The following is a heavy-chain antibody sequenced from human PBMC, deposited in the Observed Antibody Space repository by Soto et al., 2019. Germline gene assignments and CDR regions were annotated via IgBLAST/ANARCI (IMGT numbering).Heavy chain of an antibody. V-gene: IGHV3-23*01. D-gene: IGHD2-2*02. CDR2: ISGSGGST. Sequence: GGSLRLCCAASGVTFCSYAMSWVRQAPGKGLEWVSTISGSGGSTYDADSVKGRFTISRDNSKNTLYLQMNSLRAEDTVVYYCAKDRGSGSTRWYNGWFDPWGQGTLVTVSS. J-gene: IGHJ5*02. CDR3: AKDRGSGSTRWYNGWFDP. CDR1: GVTFCSYA.